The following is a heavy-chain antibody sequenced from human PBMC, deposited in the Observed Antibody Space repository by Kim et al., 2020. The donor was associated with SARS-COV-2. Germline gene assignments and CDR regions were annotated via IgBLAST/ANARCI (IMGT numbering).Heavy chain of an antibody. CDR3: ASSPLYDDYYGDYYFGMDV. J-gene: IGHJ6*01. CDR1: GGSSSSYY. CDR2: IYDSVNT. Sequence: SETLSLTCTVSGGSSSSYYWSWIRQPPGKGLEWIGYIYDSVNTNYNPSLKSRVTISADTSKNQFSLKLTSVTAADTAVYYCASSPLYDDYYGDYYFGMDV. V-gene: IGHV4-4*08. D-gene: IGHD1-26*01.